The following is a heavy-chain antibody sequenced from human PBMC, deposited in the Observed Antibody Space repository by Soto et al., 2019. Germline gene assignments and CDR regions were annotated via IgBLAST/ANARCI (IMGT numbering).Heavy chain of an antibody. CDR3: ASVSGNAFDV. CDR1: GGSISSGAYY. V-gene: IGHV4-31*03. D-gene: IGHD3-10*01. Sequence: QVQLQESGPGLVKSSQTLSLTCTVSGGSISSGAYYWSWIRQHPGKDLEWIGYINYSGTTYLSPSLQSRGTMSVDTSKNQFSLRLRSVTAADTAVYFCASVSGNAFDVWGQGTMVSVSS. CDR2: INYSGTT. J-gene: IGHJ3*01.